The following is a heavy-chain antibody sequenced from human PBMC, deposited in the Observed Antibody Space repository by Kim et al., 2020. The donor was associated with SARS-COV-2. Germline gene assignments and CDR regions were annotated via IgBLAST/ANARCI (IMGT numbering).Heavy chain of an antibody. V-gene: IGHV3-30*18. J-gene: IGHJ4*01. CDR1: GFTFSSYG. D-gene: IGHD3-10*01. CDR2: ISYDGSNK. Sequence: GGSLRLSCAASGFTFSSYGMHWVRQAPGKGLEWVAVISYDGSNKYYADSVKGRFTISRDNSKNTLYLQMNSLRAEDTAVYYCAKDKARSGSGSPFDYWG. CDR3: AKDKARSGSGSPFDY.